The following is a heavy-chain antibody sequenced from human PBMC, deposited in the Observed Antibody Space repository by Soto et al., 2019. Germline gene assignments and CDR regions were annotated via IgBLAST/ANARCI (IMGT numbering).Heavy chain of an antibody. V-gene: IGHV3-30-3*01. CDR2: ISYDGSNK. J-gene: IGHJ6*02. CDR3: ARDESVVEVHYSYYGMDV. CDR1: GFTFSSYS. Sequence: GGSLRLSCAASGFTFSSYSMHWVRQAPGKGLEWVAVISYDGSNKYYADSVKGRFTISRDNSKNTLYLQMNSLRAEDTAVYYCARDESVVEVHYSYYGMDVWGHGTTVTVSS.